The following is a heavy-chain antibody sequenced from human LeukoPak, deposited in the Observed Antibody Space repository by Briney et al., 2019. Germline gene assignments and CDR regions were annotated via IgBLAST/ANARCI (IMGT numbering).Heavy chain of an antibody. J-gene: IGHJ4*02. CDR2: ISYDGSNK. Sequence: GGSLRLSCEASGFTFSSYAMHWVRQAPGKGLEWVAVISYDGSNKYYADSVKGRFTISRDNSENTLYLQMNSLRAEDTAVYYCASGYSSSWYGDYWGQGTLVTVSS. D-gene: IGHD6-13*01. CDR3: ASGYSSSWYGDY. V-gene: IGHV3-30-3*01. CDR1: GFTFSSYA.